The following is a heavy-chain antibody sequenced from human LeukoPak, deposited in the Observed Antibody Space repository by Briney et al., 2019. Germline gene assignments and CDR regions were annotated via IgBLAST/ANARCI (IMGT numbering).Heavy chain of an antibody. Sequence: GESLKISCKGSGYSFTSYWIGWVRQMPGKGLEWMGIIYPGDSDTRYSPSFQGQVTISADKSISTAYLQWSSLKASDTAMYYCARVIKGQITMIVGSYFDYWGQGTLVTVSS. CDR3: ARVIKGQITMIVGSYFDY. J-gene: IGHJ4*02. V-gene: IGHV5-51*01. D-gene: IGHD3-22*01. CDR1: GYSFTSYW. CDR2: IYPGDSDT.